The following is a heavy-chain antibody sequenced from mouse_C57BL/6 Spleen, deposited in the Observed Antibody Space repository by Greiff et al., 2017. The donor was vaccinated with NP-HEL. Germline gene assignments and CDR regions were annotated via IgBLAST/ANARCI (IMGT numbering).Heavy chain of an antibody. J-gene: IGHJ4*01. V-gene: IGHV8-12*01. D-gene: IGHD1-1*01. CDR3: ARRNYGSSYEGAMDY. CDR2: IYWDDDK. CDR1: GFSLSTSGMG. Sequence: QVTLKESGPGILQSSQTLSLTCSFSGFSLSTSGMGVSWIRQPSGKGLEWLAHIYWDDDKRYNPSLKSRLTISKDTSRNQVFLKLTSVDTADTATYYCARRNYGSSYEGAMDYWGQGTSVTVSS.